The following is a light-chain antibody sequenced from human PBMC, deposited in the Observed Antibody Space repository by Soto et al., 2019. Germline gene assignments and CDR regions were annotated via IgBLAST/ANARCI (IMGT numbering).Light chain of an antibody. CDR1: QSVSSTY. CDR2: GAS. V-gene: IGKV3-20*01. CDR3: QQYGSPYT. Sequence: EIVLTQSPGTLSLSPGESATLSCRASQSVSSTYLAWYQQKPGQGPRLLIYGASSRATGIPDRFSGSGSGTDFSLTISRLEPEDFAVYYCQQYGSPYTFGQGNKLEIK. J-gene: IGKJ2*01.